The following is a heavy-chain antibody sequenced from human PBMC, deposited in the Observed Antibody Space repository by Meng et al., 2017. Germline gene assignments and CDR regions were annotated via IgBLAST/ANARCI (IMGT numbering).Heavy chain of an antibody. D-gene: IGHD6-19*01. Sequence: GGSLRLSCAASGFTFSSYSMNWVRQAPGKGLEWVSYISSSGSTIYYADSVKGRFTISRDNAKNSLYLQMNSLRAEDPAVYYCARDRPLYSSGWTDYYYYGMDVWGQGTTVTVSS. CDR1: GFTFSSYS. CDR3: ARDRPLYSSGWTDYYYYGMDV. CDR2: ISSSGSTI. J-gene: IGHJ6*02. V-gene: IGHV3-48*04.